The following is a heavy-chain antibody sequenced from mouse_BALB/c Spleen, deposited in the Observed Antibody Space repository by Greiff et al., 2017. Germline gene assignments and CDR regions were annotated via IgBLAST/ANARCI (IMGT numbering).Heavy chain of an antibody. CDR1: GYAFSSYW. CDR3: ARTGLFAY. V-gene: IGHV1-80*01. CDR2: IYPGDGDT. Sequence: QVHVKQSGAELVRPGSSVKISCKASGYAFSSYWMNWVKQRPGQGLEWIGQIYPGDGDTNYNGKFKGKATLTADKSSSTAYMQLSSLTSEDSAVYFCARTGLFAYWGQGTLVTVSA. J-gene: IGHJ3*01.